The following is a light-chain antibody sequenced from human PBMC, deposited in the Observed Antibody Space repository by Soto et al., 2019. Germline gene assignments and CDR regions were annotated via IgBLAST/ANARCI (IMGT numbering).Light chain of an antibody. Sequence: QSVLTQPASVSGSPGQSITISCTGSSSDVGGRDYVSWYQQHPGKAPKVIIYEVTRWPSGVSGRFSGSKSGNTASLTISGLQPEDEADYYCSSYAGSDTFVFGTGTKVTVL. J-gene: IGLJ1*01. CDR2: EVT. CDR1: SSDVGGRDY. CDR3: SSYAGSDTFV. V-gene: IGLV2-14*01.